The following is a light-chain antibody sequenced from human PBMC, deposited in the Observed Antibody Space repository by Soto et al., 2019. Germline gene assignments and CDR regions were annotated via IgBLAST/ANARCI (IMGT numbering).Light chain of an antibody. Sequence: DIQMTQSPSTLSGSVGDRVTISCRASQSISSCLAWYQQKPGKAPKLLIYKASTRNSGIPARFSGSGSGTEFTLTISRLEPEDFAVYYCQQYGSYSEAFGQGTKV. V-gene: IGKV1-5*03. CDR3: QQYGSYSEA. CDR2: KAS. J-gene: IGKJ1*01. CDR1: QSISSC.